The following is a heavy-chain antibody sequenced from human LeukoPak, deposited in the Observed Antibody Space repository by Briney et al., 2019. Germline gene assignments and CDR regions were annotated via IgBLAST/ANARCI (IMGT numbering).Heavy chain of an antibody. D-gene: IGHD3-22*01. CDR3: ARDQNYYDSSGYPKYNWFDP. J-gene: IGHJ5*02. Sequence: SETLSLTCAVYGGSFSGYYWSWIRQPPGKGLEWIGEINHSGSTNYNPSLKSRVTISVDTSKNQFSLKLSSVTAADTAVYYCARDQNYYDSSGYPKYNWFDPWGQGTLVTVSS. CDR2: INHSGST. V-gene: IGHV4-34*01. CDR1: GGSFSGYY.